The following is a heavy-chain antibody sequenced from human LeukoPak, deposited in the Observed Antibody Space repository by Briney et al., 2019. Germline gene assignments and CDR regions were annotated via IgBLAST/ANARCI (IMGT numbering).Heavy chain of an antibody. CDR1: GGSFDSKY. J-gene: IGHJ4*02. Sequence: SETLSLTCSVSGGSFDSKYWSWIRQPPGKGLEWIGYIYTSGSTNFNPSLRSRVAMSIDTSKNQFSLKVYSVTAADTAVYYCARDGSGSGRPFDCWGQGTLVTVSS. CDR2: IYTSGST. CDR3: ARDGSGSGRPFDC. V-gene: IGHV4-4*09. D-gene: IGHD3-10*01.